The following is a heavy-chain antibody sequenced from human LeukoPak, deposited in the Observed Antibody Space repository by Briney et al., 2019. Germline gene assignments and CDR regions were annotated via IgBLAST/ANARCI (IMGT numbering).Heavy chain of an antibody. CDR1: GFTFSDYY. Sequence: GGSLRLSCAASGFTFSDYYMSWIRQAPGKGLEWVSYISSSGSTLYYADSVKGRFTISRDNAKNSLYLQMNSLRAEDTAVYYCARYGYSYAITGDAFDIWGQGTMVTVSS. CDR3: ARYGYSYAITGDAFDI. V-gene: IGHV3-11*01. CDR2: ISSSGSTL. J-gene: IGHJ3*02. D-gene: IGHD5-18*01.